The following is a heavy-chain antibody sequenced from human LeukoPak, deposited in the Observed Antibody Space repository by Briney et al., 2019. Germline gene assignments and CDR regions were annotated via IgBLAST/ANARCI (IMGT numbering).Heavy chain of an antibody. CDR1: GGSISSSSYY. Sequence: SETLSLTCTVSGGSISSSSYYWGWIRQPPGKGLEWIGSIYHSGSTYFSPSLKSRVTISIDRSKNQFSLKLSSVTAADTAVYYCARMYYDNPQPRAFDIWGQGTMVTVSS. CDR3: ARMYYDNPQPRAFDI. CDR2: IYHSGST. V-gene: IGHV4-39*07. J-gene: IGHJ3*02. D-gene: IGHD3-9*01.